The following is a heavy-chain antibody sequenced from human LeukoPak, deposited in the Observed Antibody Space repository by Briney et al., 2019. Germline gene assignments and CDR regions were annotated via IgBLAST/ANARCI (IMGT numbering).Heavy chain of an antibody. CDR1: GGSFSGYY. D-gene: IGHD6-13*01. Sequence: PSETLSLTCAVYGGSFSGYYWSWIRQPPGKGLEWIGEIYHSGSTNYNPSLKSRVTISVDKSKNQFSLKLSSVTAADTAVYYCARVNRAGSSWTVDYWGQGTLVTVSS. CDR3: ARVNRAGSSWTVDY. CDR2: IYHSGST. J-gene: IGHJ4*02. V-gene: IGHV4-34*01.